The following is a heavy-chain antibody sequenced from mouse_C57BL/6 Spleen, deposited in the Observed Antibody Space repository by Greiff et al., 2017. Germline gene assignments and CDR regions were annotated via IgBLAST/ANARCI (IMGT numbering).Heavy chain of an antibody. D-gene: IGHD2-10*02. V-gene: IGHV5-9*01. CDR1: GFTFSSYT. CDR2: ISGGGGNT. J-gene: IGHJ1*03. CDR3: ARPGTSTHWYFDV. Sequence: EVQRVESGGGLVKPGGSLKLSCAASGFTFSSYTMSWVRQTPEKRLEWVATISGGGGNTYYPDSVKGRFTISRDNAKNTLYLQMSSLRSEDTALYYCARPGTSTHWYFDVWGTGTTVTVSS.